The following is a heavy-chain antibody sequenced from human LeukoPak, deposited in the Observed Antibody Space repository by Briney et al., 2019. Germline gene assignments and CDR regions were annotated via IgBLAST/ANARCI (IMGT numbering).Heavy chain of an antibody. CDR2: ISSSDSTI. Sequence: GGSLRLSCAASGFTFSSYEMHWVRQPPGKGLEWVSYISSSDSTIYYADSVKGRFTISRDDAQNSLYLQMNSLRAEDTAVYYCASEYSSSSSVYYMDVWGKGTTVTVSS. CDR3: ASEYSSSSSVYYMDV. D-gene: IGHD6-6*01. CDR1: GFTFSSYE. V-gene: IGHV3-48*03. J-gene: IGHJ6*03.